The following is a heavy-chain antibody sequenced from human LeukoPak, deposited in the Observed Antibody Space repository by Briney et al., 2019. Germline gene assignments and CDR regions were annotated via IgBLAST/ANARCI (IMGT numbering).Heavy chain of an antibody. D-gene: IGHD6-13*01. V-gene: IGHV3-33*05. Sequence: GGSLRLSCAASGFTFSTYDMHWVRQAPGKGLEWVAVISYDGSNKYYADSVKGRFTISRDNSKNTLYLQMNSLRAEDTAVYYCARGSDSSSQYYFDYWGQGTLVTVSS. J-gene: IGHJ4*02. CDR3: ARGSDSSSQYYFDY. CDR1: GFTFSTYD. CDR2: ISYDGSNK.